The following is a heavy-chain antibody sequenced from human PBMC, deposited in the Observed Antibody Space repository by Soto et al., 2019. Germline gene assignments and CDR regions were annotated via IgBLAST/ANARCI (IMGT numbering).Heavy chain of an antibody. CDR1: GFTFSSYA. CDR2: ISGSGGST. D-gene: IGHD3-10*01. Sequence: GGSLRLSCAASGFTFSSYAMHWVRQAPGKGLEWVSAISGSGGSTYYADSVKGRFTISRDNSKNTLYLQMNSLRAEDTAVYYCAKGDIPGSYYTLPTSGYFDYWGQGTLVTVSS. CDR3: AKGDIPGSYYTLPTSGYFDY. J-gene: IGHJ4*02. V-gene: IGHV3-23*01.